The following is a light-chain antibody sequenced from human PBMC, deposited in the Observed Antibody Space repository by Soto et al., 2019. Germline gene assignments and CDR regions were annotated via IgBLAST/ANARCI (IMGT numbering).Light chain of an antibody. J-gene: IGLJ1*01. Sequence: QSVLTQPRSASGSPGQSVTISCTGTSSDVGGYNYVSWYQQHPGKAPKLMIYDVSKRPSGVPDRFSGSKSGNTASLTISGLQAEDEADYYCCSYAGSNTYVFGTGTKLTVL. CDR3: CSYAGSNTYV. CDR1: SSDVGGYNY. CDR2: DVS. V-gene: IGLV2-11*01.